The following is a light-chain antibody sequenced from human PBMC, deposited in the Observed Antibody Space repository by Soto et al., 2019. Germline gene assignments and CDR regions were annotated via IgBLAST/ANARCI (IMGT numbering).Light chain of an antibody. CDR2: AAT. CDR1: QDISDW. V-gene: IGKV1-12*01. J-gene: IGKJ4*01. CDR3: QQGHTFPLT. Sequence: DIQMTQSPSSVSASVGDRVTITCRASQDISDWLAWHQQKPGEAPKLLIYAATTLHSGVPSRFSGSGSGTDFTLTISRLQPEDFATYYWQQGHTFPLTFGGGTKVEIK.